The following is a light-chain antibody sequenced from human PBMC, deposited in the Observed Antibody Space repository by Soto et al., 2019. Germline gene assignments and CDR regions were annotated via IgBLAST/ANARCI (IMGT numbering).Light chain of an antibody. CDR1: SSDVGGYNY. CDR3: RSYTSSSTPYV. CDR2: DVS. V-gene: IGLV2-14*01. J-gene: IGLJ1*01. Sequence: QSVLTQPASVSGSPGQSITISCTGTSSDVGGYNYVSWYQQHPGKAPKLMIYDVSSRPSGVSNRFSGAKSGNTASLTISGLQTEDESDYYCRSYTSSSTPYVFGPGTKLTVL.